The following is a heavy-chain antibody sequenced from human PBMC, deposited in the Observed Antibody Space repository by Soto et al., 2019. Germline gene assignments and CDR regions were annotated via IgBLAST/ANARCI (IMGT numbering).Heavy chain of an antibody. Sequence: QVQLVESGGGVVQPGRSLRLSCAASGFTFSSYAMHWVRQAPGKGLEWVAVISYDGSNKYYADSVKGRFTISRDNSKNTLYLQMNSLRAEDTAVYYCARDQGRKQYSRGRPFYGMDVWGQGTTVTASS. J-gene: IGHJ6*02. CDR1: GFTFSSYA. D-gene: IGHD6-6*01. CDR2: ISYDGSNK. CDR3: ARDQGRKQYSRGRPFYGMDV. V-gene: IGHV3-30-3*01.